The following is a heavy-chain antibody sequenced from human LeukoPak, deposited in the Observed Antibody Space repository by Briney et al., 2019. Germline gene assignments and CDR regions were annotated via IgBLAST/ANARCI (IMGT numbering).Heavy chain of an antibody. D-gene: IGHD1-7*01. CDR3: ARGTGTTSGGAAY. J-gene: IGHJ4*02. CDR2: INPNSGGT. V-gene: IGHV1-2*02. Sequence: ASVKVSCKASGYTFTGYYMHWVRQAPGQGLEWMGWINPNSGGTNHAQKFQGRVTMTRDTSISTAYMELSRLRSDDTAVYYCARGTGTTSGGAAYWGQGTLVTVSS. CDR1: GYTFTGYY.